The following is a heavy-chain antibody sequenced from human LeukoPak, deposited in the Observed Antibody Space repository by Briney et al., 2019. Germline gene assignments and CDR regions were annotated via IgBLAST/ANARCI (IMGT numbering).Heavy chain of an antibody. D-gene: IGHD2-15*01. V-gene: IGHV6-1*01. Sequence: SQTLSLTCAISGDSVSRNSAAWNWIRQSPLRGLEWLARANYRSKWYYDYAVSVKSRMSINTDTSKNQFTLQLNSVTPEDTAVYYCVGCSGGSCHSGAFEIWGQGTMVTVSS. CDR3: VGCSGGSCHSGAFEI. CDR1: GDSVSRNSAA. J-gene: IGHJ3*02. CDR2: ANYRSKWYY.